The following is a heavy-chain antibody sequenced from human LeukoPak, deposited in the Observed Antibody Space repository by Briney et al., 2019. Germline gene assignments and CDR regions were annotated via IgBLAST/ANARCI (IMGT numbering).Heavy chain of an antibody. Sequence: SETLSLACNVSGVSISSGSNYWGWIRQPPGKTLEWIGSIYSSGSTYYNSSLKSRVIILIDTSKSHFSLTLSSVTAADTAVYYCTRSDGYGLVGIWGQGTMVTVSS. D-gene: IGHD3-10*01. V-gene: IGHV4-39*07. CDR3: TRSDGYGLVGI. CDR1: GVSISSGSNY. J-gene: IGHJ3*01. CDR2: IYSSGST.